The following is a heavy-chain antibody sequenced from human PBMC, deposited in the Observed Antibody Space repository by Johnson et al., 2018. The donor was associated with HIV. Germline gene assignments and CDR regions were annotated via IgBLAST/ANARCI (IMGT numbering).Heavy chain of an antibody. CDR3: TTDVLGVDAFDI. CDR1: GFTFSSYW. CDR2: IKSKTDGGTT. Sequence: ESGGGVVQPGGSLRLSCAASGFTFSSYWMSWVRQAPGKGLEWVGRIKSKTDGGTTDYAAPVKGRFTISRDDSKNTLYLQINSLKTEATAVYYCTTDVLGVDAFDIWGQGTMVTVSS. D-gene: IGHD4/OR15-4a*01. J-gene: IGHJ3*02. V-gene: IGHV3-15*01.